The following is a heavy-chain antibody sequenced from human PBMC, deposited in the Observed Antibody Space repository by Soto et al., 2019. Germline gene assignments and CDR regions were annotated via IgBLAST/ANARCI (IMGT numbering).Heavy chain of an antibody. CDR2: IWYDGSNK. J-gene: IGHJ4*02. D-gene: IGHD3-9*01. CDR1: GFTFSSYG. CDR3: ARGKPYDILTGYYGPLDY. Sequence: GGSLRLSCAASGFTFSSYGMHWVRQAPGKGLEWVAVIWYDGSNKYYADSVKGRFTISRDNSKNTLYLQMNSLRAEDTAVYYCARGKPYDILTGYYGPLDYWGQGTLVTVSS. V-gene: IGHV3-33*01.